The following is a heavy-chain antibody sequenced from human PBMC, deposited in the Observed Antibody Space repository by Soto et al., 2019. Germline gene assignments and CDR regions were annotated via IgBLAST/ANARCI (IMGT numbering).Heavy chain of an antibody. CDR1: GYPLTSYG. J-gene: IGHJ4*01. Sequence: ASVKVSCKTSGYPLTSYGINWGRQAPVQGPEWMGWISAYDEKTIYSQKFQGRVTLTADTSTTTAYMELRGLRFDDTAVYYCARDRLIAVTGLLRNSGQGTLVTVSS. CDR3: ARDRLIAVTGLLRN. CDR2: ISAYDEKT. V-gene: IGHV1-18*01. D-gene: IGHD6-19*01.